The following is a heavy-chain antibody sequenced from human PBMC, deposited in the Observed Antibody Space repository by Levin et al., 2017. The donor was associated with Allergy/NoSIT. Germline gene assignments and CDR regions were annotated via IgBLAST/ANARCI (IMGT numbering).Heavy chain of an antibody. CDR1: GGSISSYY. J-gene: IGHJ4*02. D-gene: IGHD6-19*01. CDR3: ARGSYSSGAVEY. V-gene: IGHV4-59*01. Sequence: SETLSLTCTVSGGSISSYYWSWIRQPPGKGLEWIGYIYYSGSTNYNPSLKSRVTISVDTSKNQFSLKLSSVTAADTAVYYCARGSYSSGAVEYWGQGTLVTVSS. CDR2: IYYSGST.